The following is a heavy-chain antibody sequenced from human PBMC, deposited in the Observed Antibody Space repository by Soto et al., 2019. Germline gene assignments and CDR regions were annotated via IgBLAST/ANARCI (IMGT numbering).Heavy chain of an antibody. Sequence: SETLSLTCPVSGGSISSSSYYWGWIRQPPGKGLEWIGSIYYSGSTYYNPSLKSRVTISVDTSKNQFSLKLSSVTAADTAVYYCARGQDTQWLAPPGYWGQGTLVTVSS. D-gene: IGHD6-19*01. CDR1: GGSISSSSYY. V-gene: IGHV4-39*01. CDR2: IYYSGST. CDR3: ARGQDTQWLAPPGY. J-gene: IGHJ4*02.